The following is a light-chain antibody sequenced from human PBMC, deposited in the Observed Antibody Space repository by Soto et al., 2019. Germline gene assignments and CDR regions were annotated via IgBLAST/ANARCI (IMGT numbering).Light chain of an antibody. Sequence: EIVMTQSPAILSVSPGERGTLSCRASQDIGTKLAWYQQKPGQAPSLLMYDVSTRASAAPARFRGSGSGSEFTLTISSLQSEDFAIYFCQQYYHWRTFGQGTKVDIK. CDR2: DVS. CDR3: QQYYHWRT. CDR1: QDIGTK. V-gene: IGKV3-15*01. J-gene: IGKJ1*01.